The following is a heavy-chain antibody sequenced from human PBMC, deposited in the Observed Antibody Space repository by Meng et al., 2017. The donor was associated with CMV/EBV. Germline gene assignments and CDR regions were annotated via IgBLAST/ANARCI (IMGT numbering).Heavy chain of an antibody. J-gene: IGHJ6*02. CDR2: ISYDGSNK. Sequence: GESLKNSCAASGFTFSSYAMHWVRQAPGKGLEWVAVISYDGSNKYYADSVKGRFTISRDNAKNTLYLQMNSLRAEDTAVYYCARDGGVRSSSSSLHYYYGMDVWGQGTTVTVSS. V-gene: IGHV3-30*04. CDR1: GFTFSSYA. D-gene: IGHD6-6*01. CDR3: ARDGGVRSSSSSLHYYYGMDV.